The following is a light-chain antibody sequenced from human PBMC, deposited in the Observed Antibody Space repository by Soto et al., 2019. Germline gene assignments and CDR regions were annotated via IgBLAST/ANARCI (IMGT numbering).Light chain of an antibody. CDR2: KDS. V-gene: IGLV3-25*03. J-gene: IGLJ3*02. Sequence: SSELTQPPSVSVSPGQTARITCSGDALPKQYAYWYQQKPGQAPVLVIYKDSERPSGIPERFSGSSSGTTVTLTISGVQAEDEADYYCQSADSSGTYRGVFGGGTKLTVL. CDR1: ALPKQY. CDR3: QSADSSGTYRGV.